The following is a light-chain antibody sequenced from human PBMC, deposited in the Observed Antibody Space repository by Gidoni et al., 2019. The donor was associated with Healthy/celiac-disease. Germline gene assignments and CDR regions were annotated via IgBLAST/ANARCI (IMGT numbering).Light chain of an antibody. J-gene: IGKJ2*01. CDR1: QSISSW. CDR2: KAS. Sequence: DIQMTQSPSTLSASVGDRVTITFRAIQSISSWLAWYQQKPGKAPKLLIYKASSFESGVPSRFSGSGSWTEFTLTIISLLPDDFATYYCHQYNSYSPYTFXXXTKLEIK. CDR3: HQYNSYSPYT. V-gene: IGKV1-5*03.